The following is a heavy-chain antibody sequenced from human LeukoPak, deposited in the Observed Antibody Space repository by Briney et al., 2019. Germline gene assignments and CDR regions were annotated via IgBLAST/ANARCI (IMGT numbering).Heavy chain of an antibody. CDR3: ARENYDPLAFDI. J-gene: IGHJ3*02. D-gene: IGHD3-16*01. CDR1: GGSISSYY. V-gene: IGHV4-59*12. CDR2: IYYSGST. Sequence: SETLSLTCTVSGGSISSYYWSWIRQPPGKGLEYIGYIYYSGSTDYNPSLKSRVTISVDTSKNQFSLKLTSVTAADTAVYYCARENYDPLAFDIWGQGTLVTVSS.